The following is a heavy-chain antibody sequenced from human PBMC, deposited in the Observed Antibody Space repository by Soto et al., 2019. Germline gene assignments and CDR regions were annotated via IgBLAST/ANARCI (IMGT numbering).Heavy chain of an antibody. D-gene: IGHD3-9*01. CDR3: ASNYDILTGHYGMDV. V-gene: IGHV5-10-1*01. CDR2: IDPSDSYT. Sequence: GESLKISCKGSGYSFTSYWISWVRQMPGKGLEWMGRIDPSDSYTNYSPSFQGHVTISADKSISTAYPQWSSLKASDTAMYYCASNYDILTGHYGMDVWGQGTTVTVSS. CDR1: GYSFTSYW. J-gene: IGHJ6*02.